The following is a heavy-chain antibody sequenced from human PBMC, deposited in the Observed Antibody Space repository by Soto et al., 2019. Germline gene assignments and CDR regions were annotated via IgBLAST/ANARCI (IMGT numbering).Heavy chain of an antibody. D-gene: IGHD6-25*01. Sequence: EVQLLESGGGLVQPGRSLRLSCAASGFTFSSYAMSWVRQAPGKGLEWVSAISGSGGTTYYAASVKGPFTISRDNSKNTLFLQMNSLRAEDTAVYYCAKFFVETGGSSGWPWTFHYWGQGARVTVSS. V-gene: IGHV3-23*01. J-gene: IGHJ4*02. CDR1: GFTFSSYA. CDR2: ISGSGGTT. CDR3: AKFFVETGGSSGWPWTFHY.